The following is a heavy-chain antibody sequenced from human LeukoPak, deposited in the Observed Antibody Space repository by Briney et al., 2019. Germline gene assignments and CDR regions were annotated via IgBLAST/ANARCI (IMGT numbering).Heavy chain of an antibody. CDR3: ATSREGATDY. D-gene: IGHD1-26*01. Sequence: PSETLSLTCTVSGGSIGSYYWSWIRQPPGKGLEWIGYIYYTGTTNYNPSLKSRVTISVDTSKNQFSLKLSSVTAADTAVYYCATSREGATDYWGQGTLVTVSS. CDR2: IYYTGTT. V-gene: IGHV4-59*01. J-gene: IGHJ4*02. CDR1: GGSIGSYY.